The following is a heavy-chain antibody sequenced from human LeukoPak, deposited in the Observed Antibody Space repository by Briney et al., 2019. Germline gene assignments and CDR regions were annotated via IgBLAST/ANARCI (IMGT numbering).Heavy chain of an antibody. V-gene: IGHV3-23*01. Sequence: PGGSLRLSCVASGFTFSSNAMSWVRQAPGMGPDWVSSITFSGSSTDYADSVKGRLTISRDNSKNTLYLQMSSLRAEDTAVYYCAKEPRYGSGSYRAFDIWGQGTMVTVSS. CDR1: GFTFSSNA. CDR2: ITFSGSST. CDR3: AKEPRYGSGSYRAFDI. D-gene: IGHD3-10*01. J-gene: IGHJ3*02.